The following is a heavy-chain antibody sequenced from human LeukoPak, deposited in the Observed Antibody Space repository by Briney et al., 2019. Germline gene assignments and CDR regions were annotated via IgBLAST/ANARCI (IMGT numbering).Heavy chain of an antibody. D-gene: IGHD1-26*01. CDR1: EYTFTYHY. CDR2: INPSNGNT. CDR3: ARESDSGKDFDC. Sequence: GASVKVSCKASEYTFTYHYIHLVRQVPGQGLEWMGIINPSNGNTNYAQKFQGRVTMTRDTSTSTVYMELNSLGSEDTAVYYCARESDSGKDFDCWGQGTLVTVSS. J-gene: IGHJ4*02. V-gene: IGHV1-46*01.